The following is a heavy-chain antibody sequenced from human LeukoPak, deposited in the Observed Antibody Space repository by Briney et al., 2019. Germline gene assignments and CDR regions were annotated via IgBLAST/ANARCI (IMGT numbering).Heavy chain of an antibody. CDR3: AKDRWNTVMAHFDF. CDR1: EIAFSNYA. J-gene: IGHJ4*02. D-gene: IGHD5-18*01. V-gene: IGHV3-23*01. CDR2: ISGSGGST. Sequence: PGGSLSLCWAATEIAFSNYAMSWLRQAPRKGLEWVSIISGSGGSTYYADSEKGRFTISRDNSKTAFHRRMNSQGADTTAVYYCAKDRWNTVMAHFDFWGQGTLVSVSS.